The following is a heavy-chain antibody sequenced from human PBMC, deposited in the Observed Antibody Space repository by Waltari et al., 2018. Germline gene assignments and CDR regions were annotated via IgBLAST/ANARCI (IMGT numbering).Heavy chain of an antibody. J-gene: IGHJ3*02. Sequence: QVQLQESGPGLVKPSETLSLTCAVSGYSISSGYYWGWIRQPPGKGLEWIGSIYHSGSTYYNPALKSRVTISVDTSKNQFSLKLSSVTAADTAVYYCATSGVKAVADAFDIWGQGTMVTVSS. CDR3: ATSGVKAVADAFDI. CDR1: GYSISSGYY. D-gene: IGHD6-19*01. V-gene: IGHV4-38-2*01. CDR2: IYHSGST.